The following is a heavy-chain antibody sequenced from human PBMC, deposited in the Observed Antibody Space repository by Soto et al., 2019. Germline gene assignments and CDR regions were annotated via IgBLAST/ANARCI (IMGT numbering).Heavy chain of an antibody. Sequence: QVQLVQSGAEVKKPGSSVKVSCKASGGTFSSYTISWVRQAPGQGLEWMGRIIPILGIAIYAQKFQGRVRIPADESTSTGYRELSSLRAEDTAVYYCARGLAAANYYYYCGMDVWGQGTTVTVSS. CDR2: IIPILGIA. CDR1: GGTFSSYT. D-gene: IGHD6-13*01. J-gene: IGHJ6*02. CDR3: ARGLAAANYYYYCGMDV. V-gene: IGHV1-69*02.